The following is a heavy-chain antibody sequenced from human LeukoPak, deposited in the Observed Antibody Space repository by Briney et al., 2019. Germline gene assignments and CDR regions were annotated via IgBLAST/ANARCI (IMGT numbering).Heavy chain of an antibody. CDR2: ISSNGGSS. CDR1: GFTFSAYA. Sequence: PGGSLRLSCSASGFTFSAYAMYWVRQAPGKGLEYVSGISSNGGSSFYADSVKGRFTISRDNSKNTLYLQMSSLRAEDTAVYYCARDNGGYNLRDAFDIWGQGTMVTVSS. CDR3: ARDNGGYNLRDAFDI. D-gene: IGHD5-18*01. J-gene: IGHJ3*02. V-gene: IGHV3-64D*09.